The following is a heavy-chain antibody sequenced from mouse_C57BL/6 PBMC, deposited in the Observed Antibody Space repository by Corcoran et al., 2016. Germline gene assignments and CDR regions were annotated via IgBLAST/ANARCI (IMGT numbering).Heavy chain of an antibody. Sequence: QIQLVQSGPELKKPVETVKISCKASGYTFTTYGLSWVKQAPGKGLKWMGWINTYSGVPTYADDFKGRFAFSLETSASTAYLQINNLKNEDTATYFCARRGSSYYFDYWGQGTTLTVSS. CDR1: GYTFTTYG. CDR3: ARRGSSYYFDY. CDR2: INTYSGVP. V-gene: IGHV9-3*01. J-gene: IGHJ2*01.